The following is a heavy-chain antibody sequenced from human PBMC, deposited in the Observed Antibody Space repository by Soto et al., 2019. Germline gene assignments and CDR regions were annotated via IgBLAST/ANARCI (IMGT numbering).Heavy chain of an antibody. CDR3: AKGRWELLKIGDY. J-gene: IGHJ4*02. D-gene: IGHD1-26*01. V-gene: IGHV3-30*18. CDR1: GFTFSNYG. Sequence: QVQLVESGGGVVQPGRSLRLSCAASGFTFSNYGMHWVRQAPGKGLEWVAVISHDGNNKYYADSVKGRFTISRDNSKNTLYLQMNSLRAEDTAVYYCAKGRWELLKIGDYWGQGTLVTVSS. CDR2: ISHDGNNK.